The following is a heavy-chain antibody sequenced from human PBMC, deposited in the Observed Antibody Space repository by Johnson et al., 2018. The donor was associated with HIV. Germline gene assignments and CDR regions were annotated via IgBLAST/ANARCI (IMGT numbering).Heavy chain of an antibody. CDR1: GFTFSSYA. D-gene: IGHD3-9*01. CDR2: ISYDGSNK. J-gene: IGHJ3*02. CDR3: ARDDILTGYYDAFDI. Sequence: QMQLVESGGGVVQPGRSLRLSCAASGFTFSSYAMHWVRQAPGKGLEWVAVISYDGSNKYYADSVKGRFTISRDNSKNTLYLQMNSLRAEDKAVYYCARDDILTGYYDAFDIWGQGTMVTVSS. V-gene: IGHV3-30*14.